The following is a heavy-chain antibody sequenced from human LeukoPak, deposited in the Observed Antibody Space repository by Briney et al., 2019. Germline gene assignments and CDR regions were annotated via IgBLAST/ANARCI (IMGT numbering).Heavy chain of an antibody. CDR2: IKQDGSKK. V-gene: IGHV3-7*01. J-gene: IGHJ3*02. CDR1: GFTFSSYW. Sequence: PGGSLRLSCAASGFTFSSYWMSWVRQAPGKGLEWVANIKQDGSKKYYVDSVKGRFTISRDNAKNSLYLQMNSLGAEDTAVYYCASDDYGGFDIWGQGTMVTGSS. D-gene: IGHD4-23*01. CDR3: ASDDYGGFDI.